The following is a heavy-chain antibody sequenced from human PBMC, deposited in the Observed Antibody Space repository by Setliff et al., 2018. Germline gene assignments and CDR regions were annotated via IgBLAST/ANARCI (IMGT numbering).Heavy chain of an antibody. CDR1: GFTFSSYS. D-gene: IGHD3-16*01. J-gene: IGHJ5*01. V-gene: IGHV3-21*01. CDR3: ARALGNWFDS. CDR2: ISSSSSYI. Sequence: GGSLRLSCAASGFTFSSYSLNWVRQAPGKGLEWVSSISSSSSYIYYADSVQGRFTISRDNAKNSLYLQMNSLRAEDTAVYYCARALGNWFDSWGQGTVVTVSS.